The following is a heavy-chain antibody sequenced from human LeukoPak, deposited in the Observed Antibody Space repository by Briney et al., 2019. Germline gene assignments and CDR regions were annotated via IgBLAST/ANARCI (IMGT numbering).Heavy chain of an antibody. J-gene: IGHJ4*02. CDR2: IIPIFGTT. D-gene: IGHD1-20*01. CDR3: ARGRTDNNWNDDGLDY. V-gene: IGHV1-69*06. Sequence: ASVKVSCKASGGTFNSYAISWVRQAPGQGLEWMGGIIPIFGTTNYARKFRGRATLTADKSTRTAYMELSSLRSEDTAVYYCARGRTDNNWNDDGLDYWGQGTLVTVSS. CDR1: GGTFNSYA.